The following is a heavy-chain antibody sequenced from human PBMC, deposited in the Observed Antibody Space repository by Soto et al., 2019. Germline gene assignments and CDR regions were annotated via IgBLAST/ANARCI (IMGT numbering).Heavy chain of an antibody. V-gene: IGHV3-73*02. CDR1: GFTFSDSA. CDR3: LRASWNYYYYGMDI. CDR2: IRSKALSYAT. Sequence: EVQLVESGGGLVQPGGSLKLSCAASGFTFSDSAMHWVRQASGKGLEWVGRIRSKALSYATAYAASVQGRFTISRDDSENQTYLQMNSLKTEDTAVYYCLRASWNYYYYGMDIWGQGTTVTVSS. D-gene: IGHD1-1*01. J-gene: IGHJ6*02.